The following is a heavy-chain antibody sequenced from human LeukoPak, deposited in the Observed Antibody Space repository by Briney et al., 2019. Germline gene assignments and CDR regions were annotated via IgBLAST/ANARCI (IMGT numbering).Heavy chain of an antibody. J-gene: IGHJ3*01. CDR3: ARDFLHLGG. Sequence: GGSLRLSCAASGFTFSSYWMHWVRQAPGKGLVWVSRIKTDGSNTNYADSVKGRFTISRDNAKDTLYLQMSSLRAEDTAVYYCARDFLHLGGWGQGTMVTVSS. D-gene: IGHD3-16*01. CDR2: IKTDGSNT. V-gene: IGHV3-74*01. CDR1: GFTFSSYW.